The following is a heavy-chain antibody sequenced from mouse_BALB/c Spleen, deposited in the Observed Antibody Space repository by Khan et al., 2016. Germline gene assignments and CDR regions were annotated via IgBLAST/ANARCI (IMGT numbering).Heavy chain of an antibody. V-gene: IGHV14-1*02. Sequence: VQLQQSGAELVRPGALVKLSCKASGFNIKDYYIHWVKQRPEQGLEWIGWIDPENGDTIYDPKFQGKASITADTSSNTAYLQLSSLTSEDTAGYYCARPYYGNFAWFGYWGQGTLVTVSA. D-gene: IGHD2-10*01. CDR1: GFNIKDYY. J-gene: IGHJ3*01. CDR2: IDPENGDT. CDR3: ARPYYGNFAWFGY.